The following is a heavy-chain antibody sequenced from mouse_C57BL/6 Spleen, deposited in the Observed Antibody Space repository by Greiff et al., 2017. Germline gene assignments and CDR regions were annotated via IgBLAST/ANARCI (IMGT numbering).Heavy chain of an antibody. V-gene: IGHV6-6*01. J-gene: IGHJ3*01. Sequence: EVQGVESGGGLVQPGGSMKLSCAASGFTFSDAWMDWVRQSPEKGLEWVAEIRNKANNHATYYAESVKGRFTISRDDSKSSVYLQMTSLRAEDTGIYYCTRAIYYDYSWFAYWGQGTLVTVSA. D-gene: IGHD2-4*01. CDR2: IRNKANNHAT. CDR3: TRAIYYDYSWFAY. CDR1: GFTFSDAW.